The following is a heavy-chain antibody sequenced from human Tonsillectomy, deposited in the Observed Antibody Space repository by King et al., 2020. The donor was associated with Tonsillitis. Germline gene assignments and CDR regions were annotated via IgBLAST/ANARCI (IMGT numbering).Heavy chain of an antibody. CDR3: AQSRSYYDFWSGSQDYYYMDV. J-gene: IGHJ6*03. CDR2: ISGDGGGT. Sequence: VQLGESGGGVVQPGGSLRLSCAASGFTFDDYAMHWVRQASGKGLEWVSLISGDGGGTYYSDSLKGRFTISRDNSKNSLYLQRNSLRTEDTALYYCAQSRSYYDFWSGSQDYYYMDVWGKGTTVTVSS. D-gene: IGHD3-3*01. CDR1: GFTFDDYA. V-gene: IGHV3-43*02.